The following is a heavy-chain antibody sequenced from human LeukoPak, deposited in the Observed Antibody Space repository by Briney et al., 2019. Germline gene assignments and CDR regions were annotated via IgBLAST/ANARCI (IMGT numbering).Heavy chain of an antibody. CDR3: ARAYGSGSSYHPDY. D-gene: IGHD3-10*01. Sequence: ASVTVSCKASGYTFTAYYMHWVRQAPGQGLEWMGWINPNSGGTNSSQKFQARVTLTRDTSISTAYMELGSLRSDDTAIYYCARAYGSGSSYHPDYWGQGTLVTVSS. V-gene: IGHV1-2*02. J-gene: IGHJ4*02. CDR2: INPNSGGT. CDR1: GYTFTAYY.